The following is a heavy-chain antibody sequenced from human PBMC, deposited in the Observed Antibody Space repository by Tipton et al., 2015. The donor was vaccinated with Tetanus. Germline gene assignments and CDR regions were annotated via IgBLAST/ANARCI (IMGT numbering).Heavy chain of an antibody. D-gene: IGHD5-18*01. V-gene: IGHV3-74*01. Sequence: SLRLSCAASGFTFSSYWMHWVRQAPGKGLVWVSRINSDGSTTTYADSVKGRFTISRDNAKNTLYLQMNSLRAEDTAVYYCARGRYSHGYLGDSWGQGTLVTVSA. J-gene: IGHJ4*02. CDR2: INSDGSTT. CDR1: GFTFSSYW. CDR3: ARGRYSHGYLGDS.